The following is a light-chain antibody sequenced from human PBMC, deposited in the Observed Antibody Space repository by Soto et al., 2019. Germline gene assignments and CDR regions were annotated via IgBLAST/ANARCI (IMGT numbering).Light chain of an antibody. Sequence: DIQMTQSPSSLSASVGDSVTITCRASQSISTYLHWYQQKPGKAPHLLIYAASTLQSGVPSRFSGSGSGTDFTLTSSSLQPEDFATYFCQHGYSTPLTCGGGTKVDI. J-gene: IGKJ4*01. V-gene: IGKV1-39*01. CDR1: QSISTY. CDR3: QHGYSTPLT. CDR2: AAS.